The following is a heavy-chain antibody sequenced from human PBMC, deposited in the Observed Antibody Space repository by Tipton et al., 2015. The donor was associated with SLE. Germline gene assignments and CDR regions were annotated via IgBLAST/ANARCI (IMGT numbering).Heavy chain of an antibody. V-gene: IGHV3-66*01. CDR2: IYSGGST. Sequence: SLRLSCAASGFTVSSNYMSWVRQAPGKGLEWVSVIYSGGSTYYADSVKGRFTISRDNSKNTLYLQMNSLRAEDTAVYYCARFRSETGADAFDIWGQGTMVTVSS. CDR3: ARFRSETGADAFDI. CDR1: GFTVSSNY. J-gene: IGHJ3*02.